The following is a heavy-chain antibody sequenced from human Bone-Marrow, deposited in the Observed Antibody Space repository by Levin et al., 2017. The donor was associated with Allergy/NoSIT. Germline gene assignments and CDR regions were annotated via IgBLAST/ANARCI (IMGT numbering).Heavy chain of an antibody. Sequence: GASVKVSCTISGFIFADYAMNWVRQAPGRGLEWVSSLDGSSGKTHYADAVKGRFTISRDNPQNTLYLQMNSLRAEDTAVYYCAKGQVARTTARSLDYWGQGALVTVSS. J-gene: IGHJ4*02. D-gene: IGHD1-14*01. V-gene: IGHV3-23*01. CDR2: LDGSSGKT. CDR3: AKGQVARTTARSLDY. CDR1: GFIFADYA.